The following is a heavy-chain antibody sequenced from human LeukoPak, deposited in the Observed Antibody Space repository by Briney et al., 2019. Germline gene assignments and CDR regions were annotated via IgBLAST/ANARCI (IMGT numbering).Heavy chain of an antibody. CDR2: ISWNSGNI. J-gene: IGHJ4*02. D-gene: IGHD6-19*01. CDR3: TKVSRQWLVSTFDY. V-gene: IGHV3-9*01. Sequence: AGGSLRLSCAASGFTLDDYAMHWVRHAAGKGLEWVSGISWNSGNIVHGASVTGRFTISRDKAKNSLYLEMNSLRPEDKALYYCTKVSRQWLVSTFDYWGQGTLVTVSS. CDR1: GFTLDDYA.